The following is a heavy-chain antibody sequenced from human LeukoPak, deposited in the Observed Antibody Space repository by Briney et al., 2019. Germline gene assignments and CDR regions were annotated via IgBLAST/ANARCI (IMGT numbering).Heavy chain of an antibody. Sequence: GASVKVSCKASGYTFTSNYIHWVRQASGQGLEWMGMIYPRDGSTSYAQKFQGRVTVTRDTSTSTAHMELSGLRSEDTAVYYCARDQEGFDYWGQGTLVTVSS. J-gene: IGHJ4*02. CDR3: ARDQEGFDY. CDR1: GYTFTSNY. V-gene: IGHV1-46*01. CDR2: IYPRDGST.